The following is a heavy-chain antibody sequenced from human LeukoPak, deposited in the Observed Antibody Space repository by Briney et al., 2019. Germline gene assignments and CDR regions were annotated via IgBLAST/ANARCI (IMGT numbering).Heavy chain of an antibody. V-gene: IGHV1-2*02. D-gene: IGHD2-2*01. CDR1: GYTFTGYY. J-gene: IGHJ4*02. Sequence: ASVKVSCKASGYTFTGYYMHWVRQATGQGFEWMGWINPNSGDTNYAQKFQGRVTMTRDTSISTAHMELSRLRSDDTAVYYWARANPLYCSSTTCLFDYCGQGALVTVSS. CDR2: INPNSGDT. CDR3: ARANPLYCSSTTCLFDY.